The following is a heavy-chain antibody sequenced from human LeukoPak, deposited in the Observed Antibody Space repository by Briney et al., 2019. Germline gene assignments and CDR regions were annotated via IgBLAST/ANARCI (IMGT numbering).Heavy chain of an antibody. CDR1: GFTFSSYS. V-gene: IGHV3-21*01. Sequence: GGSLRLSCAASGFTFSSYSMNWVRQAPGKGLEWVSYISSGSSYIYYADSVNGRFTISRDNAKNSLYLQMNSLRAEDTAVYYCGVVAGTPFDYWGQGTLVTVSS. CDR3: GVVAGTPFDY. CDR2: ISSGSSYI. D-gene: IGHD6-19*01. J-gene: IGHJ4*02.